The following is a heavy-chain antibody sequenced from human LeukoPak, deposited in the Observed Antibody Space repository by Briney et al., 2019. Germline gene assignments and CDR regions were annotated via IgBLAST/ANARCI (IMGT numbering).Heavy chain of an antibody. CDR1: GYSISSGYY. CDR3: ARHTSPTYYYYMDV. CDR2: IYHSGST. Sequence: SETLSLTCAVSGYSISSGYYWGWIRQPPGKGLEWIGSIYHSGSTYYNPSLKSRVTISVDTSKNQSSLKLSSVTAADTAVYYCARHTSPTYYYYMDVWGKGTTVTVSS. J-gene: IGHJ6*03. V-gene: IGHV4-38-2*01.